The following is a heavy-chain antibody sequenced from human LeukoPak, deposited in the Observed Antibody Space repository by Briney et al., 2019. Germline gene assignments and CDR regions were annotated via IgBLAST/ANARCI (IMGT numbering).Heavy chain of an antibody. D-gene: IGHD4-17*01. V-gene: IGHV3-23*01. CDR3: AKSPGYGDYIGYYFDY. CDR2: ISGTGGTT. J-gene: IGHJ4*02. CDR1: GFTFSSYA. Sequence: PGGSLRLPCAASGFTFSSYAMSWVRQAPGKGLEWVSAISGTGGTTYYADSMKGRVTISRDNSKNTIYLQMNSLRAEDTAGYYCAKSPGYGDYIGYYFDYWGQGTLVTVSS.